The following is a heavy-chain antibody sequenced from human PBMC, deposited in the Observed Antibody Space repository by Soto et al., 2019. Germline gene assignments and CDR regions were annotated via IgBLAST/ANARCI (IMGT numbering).Heavy chain of an antibody. D-gene: IGHD3-3*01. CDR2: INPDGSDK. CDR3: LGGSTYDTA. J-gene: IGHJ4*02. V-gene: IGHV3-7*03. CDR1: GLTFSNYW. Sequence: QAGGSLRLSCAASGLTFSNYWMNWVRQAPGKGLEWVAKINPDGSDKHYIDSVKGRFTLSRDNAQNSVFFQMNSLRAEDTAVHFCLGGSTYDTAWGQGTLVTVSS.